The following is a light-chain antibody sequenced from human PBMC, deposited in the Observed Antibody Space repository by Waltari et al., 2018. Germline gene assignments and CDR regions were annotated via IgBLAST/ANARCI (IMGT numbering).Light chain of an antibody. V-gene: IGKV4-1*01. J-gene: IGKJ4*01. CDR3: QHYYSSPLT. CDR2: WAA. Sequence: DIVMTQSPDSLAVSLGERATINCKSSQSVLYSSNNKNYLAWYQQKPGQPPKLLIYWAASRESGVPGRFSGSGSGTDFTLTISSLQAEDVAVYYCQHYYSSPLTFGGGTRVEIK. CDR1: QSVLYSSNNKNY.